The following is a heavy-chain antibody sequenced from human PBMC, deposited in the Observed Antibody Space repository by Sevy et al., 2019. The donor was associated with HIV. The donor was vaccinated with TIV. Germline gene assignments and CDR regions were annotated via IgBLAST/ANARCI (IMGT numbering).Heavy chain of an antibody. V-gene: IGHV3-21*06. CDR3: ARNRDYYDSSGFSY. CDR2: ISSGSSYI. D-gene: IGHD3-22*01. Sequence: GGSLRLSCAASGFTFNYFNMNWARQAPGKGLEWVSSISSGSSYIKYADSVQGRFTISRDNAKSSLYLQMNSLSAEDTAVYYCARNRDYYDSSGFSYWGQGTLVTVSS. J-gene: IGHJ4*02. CDR1: GFTFNYFN.